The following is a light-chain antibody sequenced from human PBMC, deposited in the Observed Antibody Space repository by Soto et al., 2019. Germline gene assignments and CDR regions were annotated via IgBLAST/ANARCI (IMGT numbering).Light chain of an antibody. CDR2: GAY. V-gene: IGKV3-15*01. CDR1: QSVSSS. J-gene: IGKJ1*01. CDR3: QQYKNWPWT. Sequence: EIVLTQSPGTLSLSPGERSTLSCMTSQSVSSSLAWYQQKPGQSPSLLIYGAYTRATGIPARFSGSGSGTEFTLTISSLQSEDCAVYYCQQYKNWPWTFGQGTKVDIK.